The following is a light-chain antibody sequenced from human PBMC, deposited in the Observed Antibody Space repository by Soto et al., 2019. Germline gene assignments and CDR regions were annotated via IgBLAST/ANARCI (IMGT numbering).Light chain of an antibody. CDR2: GAS. V-gene: IGKV3-15*01. J-gene: IGKJ4*01. CDR1: QSVSSK. Sequence: EIVMTQSPATLSVSPGERATLSCRASQSVSSKLAWYQQKPGQAPRLLIYGASTRATGIPARFSGSGSGTEFTLTISSLQSEDFAVYYCQEYNSWHPVTFGGGTKVEI. CDR3: QEYNSWHPVT.